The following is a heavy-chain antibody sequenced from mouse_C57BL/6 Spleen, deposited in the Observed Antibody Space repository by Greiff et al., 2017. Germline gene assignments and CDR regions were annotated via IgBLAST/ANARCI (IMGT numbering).Heavy chain of an antibody. CDR2: IYPGDGDT. V-gene: IGHV1-82*01. D-gene: IGHD3-2*02. CDR3: ARAAQATDYAMDY. Sequence: VQVVESGPELVKPGASVKISCKASGYAFSSSWMNWVKQRPGKGLEWIGRIYPGDGDTNYNGKFKGKATLTADKSSSPAYMQLSSLTSEDSAVYFCARAAQATDYAMDYWGQGTSVTVSS. CDR1: GYAFSSSW. J-gene: IGHJ4*01.